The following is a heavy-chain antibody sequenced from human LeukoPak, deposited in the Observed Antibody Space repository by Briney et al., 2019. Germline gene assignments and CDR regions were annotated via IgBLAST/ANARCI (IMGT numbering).Heavy chain of an antibody. J-gene: IGHJ6*03. V-gene: IGHV4-61*02. D-gene: IGHD3-9*01. CDR3: ASVNAYDILTGYYGGVLYYMDV. Sequence: PSETQSHTCTVSGGSISSGSYYWSWIRQPAGKGLEWIGRIYTSGSTNYNPSLKSRVTISVDTSKNQFSLKLSSVTAADTAVYYCASVNAYDILTGYYGGVLYYMDVWGKGTTVTVSS. CDR2: IYTSGST. CDR1: GGSISSGSYY.